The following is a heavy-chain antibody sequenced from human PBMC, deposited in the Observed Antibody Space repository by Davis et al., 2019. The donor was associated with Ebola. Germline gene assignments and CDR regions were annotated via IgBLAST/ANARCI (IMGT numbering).Heavy chain of an antibody. CDR3: ARDRNDYTSYHYFYGMDV. J-gene: IGHJ6*02. CDR1: GFTFSRHS. Sequence: PGGSLRLSCGASGFTFSRHSMNWVRQAPGKGLEWIAFISSGGHDTYYADSVRGRFTISRDNAKNLLYLQLNSLRDEDTAVYYCARDRNDYTSYHYFYGMDVWGQGTTVSVSS. V-gene: IGHV3-48*02. CDR2: ISSGGHDT. D-gene: IGHD4-11*01.